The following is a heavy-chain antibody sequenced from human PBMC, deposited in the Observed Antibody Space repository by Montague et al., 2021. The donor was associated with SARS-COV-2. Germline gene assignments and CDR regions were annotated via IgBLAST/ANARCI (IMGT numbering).Heavy chain of an antibody. CDR1: TEAFNGYY. CDR3: ARGVYNRVIFVVSPRYYFDY. Sequence: SETLSLTCAVYTEAFNGYYWTWIRQPPGKGLEWIGDVSHPGSAKHNPSLKGRVSISVNTWRKQVSLRLTSVTAADTATYYCARGVYNRVIFVVSPRYYFDYWGQGTMVAGSA. V-gene: IGHV4-34*01. CDR2: VSHPGSA. J-gene: IGHJ4*02. D-gene: IGHD3-9*01.